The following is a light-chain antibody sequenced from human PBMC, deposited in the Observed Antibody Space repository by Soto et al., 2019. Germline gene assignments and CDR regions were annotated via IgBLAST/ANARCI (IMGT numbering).Light chain of an antibody. CDR3: QQRQYWPPIT. V-gene: IGKV3D-11*01. J-gene: IGKJ5*01. CDR2: DAS. Sequence: EIVLTQSPATLSLSPGERATLSCRASQGVSSYLAWYQQKPGQAPRLLIYDASNRATGIPARFSGSGPGTDFTLTISSLEPEDFAVYYCQQRQYWPPITFGQGTRLEIK. CDR1: QGVSSY.